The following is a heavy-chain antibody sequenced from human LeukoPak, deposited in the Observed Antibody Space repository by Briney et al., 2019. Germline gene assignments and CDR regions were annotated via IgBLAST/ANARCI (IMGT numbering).Heavy chain of an antibody. D-gene: IGHD1-26*01. Sequence: GGSLRLSCAASGFTFRNAWMSWVRHAPGKGLEWVGRIKKKTEGGTTDYAAPVKGRFTISRDDSKNTLYLQMNSLKTEDTAVYYCTTAVGGTEDFDYWGQGTLVTVSS. V-gene: IGHV3-15*01. CDR3: TTAVGGTEDFDY. CDR2: IKKKTEGGTT. J-gene: IGHJ4*02. CDR1: GFTFRNAW.